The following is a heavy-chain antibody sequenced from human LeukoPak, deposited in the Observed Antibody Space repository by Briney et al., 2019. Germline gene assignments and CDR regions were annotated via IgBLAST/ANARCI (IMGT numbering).Heavy chain of an antibody. CDR1: GFTFSNYG. Sequence: GGSLRLSCAASGFTFSNYGMSWVRQAPGKGLEWVSAISNNGGYTYYADSVQGRFTISRDNPKSTLCLQMNSLRAEDTAVYYCAKQLGYCSDGSCYFPYWGQGTLVTVSS. CDR3: AKQLGYCSDGSCYFPY. J-gene: IGHJ4*02. CDR2: ISNNGGYT. D-gene: IGHD2-15*01. V-gene: IGHV3-23*01.